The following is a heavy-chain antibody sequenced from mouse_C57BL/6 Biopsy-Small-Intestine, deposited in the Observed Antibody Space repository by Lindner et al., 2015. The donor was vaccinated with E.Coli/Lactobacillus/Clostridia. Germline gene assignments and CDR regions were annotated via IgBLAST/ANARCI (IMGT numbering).Heavy chain of an antibody. D-gene: IGHD2-3*01. J-gene: IGHJ2*01. CDR2: ISSGGSYT. V-gene: IGHV5-6*01. Sequence: VQLQESGGDLVKPGGSLKLSCAASGFIFSNYAMAWVRQTPDRRLEWVATISSGGSYTFYPDSVKGRFTISRDKAKSTLYLQMSSLKSEDAAMYYCARRNYDAYYFDYWGQGTTLTVSS. CDR1: GFIFSNYA. CDR3: ARRNYDAYYFDY.